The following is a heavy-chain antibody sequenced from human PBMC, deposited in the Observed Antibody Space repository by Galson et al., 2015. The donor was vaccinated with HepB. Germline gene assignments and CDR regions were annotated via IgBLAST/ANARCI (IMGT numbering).Heavy chain of an antibody. V-gene: IGHV3-33*01. CDR2: IWYDGSDK. J-gene: IGHJ4*02. D-gene: IGHD3-22*01. Sequence: SLRLSCAASGFSFRRHGMHWVRQAPGKGLKWVAVIWYDGSDKDYADHVKGRFTISRDNSRNTMYLQMSSLRAEDTAVYYCARDTRSDGSGYYDFWGRGTLVTVSS. CDR3: ARDTRSDGSGYYDF. CDR1: GFSFRRHG.